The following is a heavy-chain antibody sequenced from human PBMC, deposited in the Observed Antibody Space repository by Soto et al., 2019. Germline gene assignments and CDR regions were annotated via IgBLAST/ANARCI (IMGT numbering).Heavy chain of an antibody. J-gene: IGHJ5*02. CDR2: IYHSGST. CDR1: GGSISSGGYS. D-gene: IGHD6-6*01. Sequence: QLQLQESGSGLVKPSQPLSLTCAVSGGSISSGGYSWSWIRQPPGKGLEWIGYIYHSGSTYYNPSLKSRVTISVDRSKNQFSLKLSSVTAADTAVYYCARDNHEYSSSSGLWFDPWGQGTLVTVSS. V-gene: IGHV4-30-2*01. CDR3: ARDNHEYSSSSGLWFDP.